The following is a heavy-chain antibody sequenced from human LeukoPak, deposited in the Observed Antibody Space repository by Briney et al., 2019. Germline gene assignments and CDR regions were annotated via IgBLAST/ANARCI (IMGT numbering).Heavy chain of an antibody. CDR2: ISSSSYI. V-gene: IGHV3-21*01. Sequence: GGSLRLSCAASGFTFSSYSMNWVRQAPGKGLEWVSSISSSSYIYYADSVKGRFTISRDNAKNSLYLQMNSLRAEDTAVYYCARVGYSSSWYSYYYYYMDVWGKGTTVTVSS. CDR3: ARVGYSSSWYSYYYYYMDV. J-gene: IGHJ6*03. D-gene: IGHD6-13*01. CDR1: GFTFSSYS.